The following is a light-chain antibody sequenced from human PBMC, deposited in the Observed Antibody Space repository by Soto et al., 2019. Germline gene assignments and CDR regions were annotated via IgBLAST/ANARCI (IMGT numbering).Light chain of an antibody. J-gene: IGKJ5*01. Sequence: EIVLTQSPVTLSLSPGERATLSCRASQSVNSDYLGWFQQKPGLAPRLLIYGASTRATGIPDRFSGSGSGTDFTLTISSLQPEDFATYYCQQLNSYPITFGQGTRLEIK. CDR3: QQLNSYPIT. V-gene: IGKV3D-20*02. CDR1: QSVNSDY. CDR2: GAS.